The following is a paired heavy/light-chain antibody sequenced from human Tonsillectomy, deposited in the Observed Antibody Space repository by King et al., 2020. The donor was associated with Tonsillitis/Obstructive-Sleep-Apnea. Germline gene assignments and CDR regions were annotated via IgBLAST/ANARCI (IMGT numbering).Light chain of an antibody. CDR2: GKN. Sequence: SSELTQDPAVSVALGQTVRITCQGDSLRKFSAGWYQQKPGQAPVLVISGKNNRPSGIPDRFSGSTSGNTASLTITGAQAEDEADYYCNSRDSIGDHLFYVFGGGTKVTVL. CDR1: SLRKFS. CDR3: NSRDSIGDHLFYV. V-gene: IGLV3-19*01. J-gene: IGLJ1*01.
Heavy chain of an antibody. CDR1: GFTFSTSA. Sequence: QVHLVESGGGVVQPGRSLRLSCAASGFTFSTSAVHWVRQAPGKGLEWVAVISYEGGNTYYADSVRGRFTISRDNSRDTVYLQMDSLRAEDTALYYCARDRCSGGSCYLDYWGQGTLVTVSS. D-gene: IGHD2-15*01. CDR2: ISYEGGNT. V-gene: IGHV3-30*01. J-gene: IGHJ4*02. CDR3: ARDRCSGGSCYLDY.